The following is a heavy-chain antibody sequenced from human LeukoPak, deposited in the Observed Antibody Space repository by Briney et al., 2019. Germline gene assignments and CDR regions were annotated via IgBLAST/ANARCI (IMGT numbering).Heavy chain of an antibody. J-gene: IGHJ6*02. CDR2: MNPYSGNS. D-gene: IGHD3-10*01. CDR3: ARSLAMVPGVITYYGMDV. V-gene: IGHV1-8*01. Sequence: ASVKVSCKASGYTFLSYDINWVRQATGQGLEWMGWMNPYSGNSGYTQEFQGRVTMTRNTSASTAYMELSSLRSEDTAVYYCARSLAMVPGVITYYGMDVWGQGTTVTVSS. CDR1: GYTFLSYD.